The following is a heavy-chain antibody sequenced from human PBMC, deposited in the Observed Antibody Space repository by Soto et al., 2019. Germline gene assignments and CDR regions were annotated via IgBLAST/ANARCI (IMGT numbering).Heavy chain of an antibody. CDR2: IMPVFATP. Sequence: QVQLMQSGAEVKKPGSSVKVSCKASGGTFSTSAISWVRQAPGEGLEWVGGIMPVFATPDYAQKFQGRVTISADESTTTAYLELTSLTTYDTAVYYCARDKDRQQLCGHYYYILDVWGQGTAITVSS. V-gene: IGHV1-69*12. D-gene: IGHD3-16*01. CDR3: ARDKDRQQLCGHYYYILDV. CDR1: GGTFSTSA. J-gene: IGHJ6*02.